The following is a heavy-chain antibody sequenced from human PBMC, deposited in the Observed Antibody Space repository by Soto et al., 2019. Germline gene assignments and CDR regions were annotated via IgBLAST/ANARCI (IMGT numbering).Heavy chain of an antibody. D-gene: IGHD6-13*01. CDR2: INAGNGNT. V-gene: IGHV1-3*01. CDR1: GYTFTSYA. J-gene: IGHJ6*02. Sequence: GASVKVSCKASGYTFTSYAMHWVRQAPGQRLEWMGWINAGNGNTKYSQKFQGRVTITRDTSASTAYMELSSLRSEDTAVYYCARDKGDEQQVYYYYYGMAVWGQGTTVTVSS. CDR3: ARDKGDEQQVYYYYYGMAV.